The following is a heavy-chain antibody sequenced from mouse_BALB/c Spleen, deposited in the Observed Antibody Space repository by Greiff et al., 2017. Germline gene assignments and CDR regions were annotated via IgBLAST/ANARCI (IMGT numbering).Heavy chain of an antibody. D-gene: IGHD1-1*01. CDR3: ARHEGAYYYGSSYGYFDY. V-gene: IGHV5-12-2*01. CDR2: ISNGGGST. Sequence: EVKLMESGGGLVQPGGSLKLSCAASGFTFSSYTMSWVRQTPEKRLEWVAYISNGGGSTYYPDTVKGRFTISRDNAKNTLYLQMSSLKSEDTAMYYCARHEGAYYYGSSYGYFDYWGQDTTLTVSS. J-gene: IGHJ2*01. CDR1: GFTFSSYT.